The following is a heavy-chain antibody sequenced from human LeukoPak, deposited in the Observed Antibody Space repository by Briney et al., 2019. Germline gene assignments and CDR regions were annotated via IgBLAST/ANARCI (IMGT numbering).Heavy chain of an antibody. D-gene: IGHD3-9*01. CDR2: IIPIFGTA. CDR3: ARVIPVDMGSPYFDY. V-gene: IGHV1-69*13. CDR1: GGTFISYA. Sequence: GASVTVSCKASGGTFISYAISWVRQAPGQGLEWMGGIIPIFGTANYAQKFQGRVTITADESTSTAYMELSSLRSEDTAVYYCARVIPVDMGSPYFDYWGQGTLVTVSS. J-gene: IGHJ4*02.